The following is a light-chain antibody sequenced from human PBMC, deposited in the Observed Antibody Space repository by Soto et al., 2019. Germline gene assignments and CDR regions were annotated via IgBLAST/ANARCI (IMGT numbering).Light chain of an antibody. CDR1: QSISGW. CDR3: QEYNTHSRYT. J-gene: IGKJ2*01. CDR2: KAF. Sequence: DIQMTQSPSTLSASIGDRVTITCRASQSISGWLAWYEQKPGKAPKLLIYKAFRLQSGVPSRFNGSGFGTEFTLTICSLQPDDFATYYCQEYNTHSRYTFGQGTKLEIK. V-gene: IGKV1-5*03.